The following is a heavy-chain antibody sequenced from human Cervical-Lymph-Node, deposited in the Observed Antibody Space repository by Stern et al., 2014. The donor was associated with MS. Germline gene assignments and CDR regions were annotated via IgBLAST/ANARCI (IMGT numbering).Heavy chain of an antibody. D-gene: IGHD3-3*01. V-gene: IGHV3-23*04. CDR2: ISGSGGST. Sequence: EVQLVESGGGLVQPGGSLRLSRAASGFTFSSYAMSWVRQAPGKGLEWVSAISGSGGSTYYADSVKGRFTISRDNSKNTLYLQMNSLRAEDTAVYYCANAPGRYYDFWSGYLSGSWWGQGTLVTVSS. J-gene: IGHJ4*02. CDR1: GFTFSSYA. CDR3: ANAPGRYYDFWSGYLSGSW.